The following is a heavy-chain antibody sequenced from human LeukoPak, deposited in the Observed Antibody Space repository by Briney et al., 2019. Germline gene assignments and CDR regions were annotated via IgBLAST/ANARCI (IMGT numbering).Heavy chain of an antibody. J-gene: IGHJ1*01. D-gene: IGHD1-26*01. CDR1: GFTFSSYA. Sequence: PGGSLRLSCSASGFTFSSYAMHWVRQAPGKGLEYVSAISSNGGSTYYADSVKGRFSISRANSKNTLYLQMSSLRAEDTAVFYCVKSGQGGGYFEHFQHWGQGTLVTVSS. CDR2: ISSNGGST. V-gene: IGHV3-64D*06. CDR3: VKSGQGGGYFEHFQH.